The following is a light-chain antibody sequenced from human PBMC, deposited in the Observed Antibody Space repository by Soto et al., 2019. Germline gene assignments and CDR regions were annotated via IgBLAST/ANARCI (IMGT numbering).Light chain of an antibody. V-gene: IGKV3-20*01. CDR1: QSVRSTY. J-gene: IGKJ4*01. CDR3: QQYGNSPLT. CDR2: GAS. Sequence: EIVLTQSPGTLSLSPGERTTLSCRASQSVRSTYLAWYQQKPGQAPRLLIYGASSRATGITDRFSGSGSGIGFTLTISRLEPEDFAVYYCQQYGNSPLTFGGGNKVEIK.